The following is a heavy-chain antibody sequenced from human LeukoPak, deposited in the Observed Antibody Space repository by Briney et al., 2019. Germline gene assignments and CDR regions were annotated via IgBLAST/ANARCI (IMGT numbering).Heavy chain of an antibody. CDR1: GGSISSGGYY. J-gene: IGHJ6*03. CDR2: IYHSGST. D-gene: IGHD5-18*01. CDR3: ARDNPSGYTYGYEHYFYYIDV. Sequence: SETLSLTCTVSGGSISSGGYYWSWIRQPPGKGLEWIGYIYHSGSTYYNPSLKSRVTISVDRSKNQFSLRLTSVTAADTALYYCARDNPSGYTYGYEHYFYYIDVWGKGTTVTVSS. V-gene: IGHV4-30-2*01.